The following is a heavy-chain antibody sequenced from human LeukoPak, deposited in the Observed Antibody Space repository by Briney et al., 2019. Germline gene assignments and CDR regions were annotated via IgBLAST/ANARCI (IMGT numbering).Heavy chain of an antibody. CDR2: IYYSGST. V-gene: IGHV4-61*01. CDR1: GGSISSSSYY. D-gene: IGHD6-13*01. Sequence: KPSETLSLTCTVSGGSISSSSYYWSWIRQPPGKGLEWIGYIYYSGSTNYNPSLKSRVTISVDTSKNQFSLKLSSVTAADTAVYYCARGGQQLVLRWFDPWGQGTLVTVSS. CDR3: ARGGQQLVLRWFDP. J-gene: IGHJ5*02.